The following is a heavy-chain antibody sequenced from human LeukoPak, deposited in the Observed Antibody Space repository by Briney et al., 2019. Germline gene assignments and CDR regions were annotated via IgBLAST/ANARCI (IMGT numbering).Heavy chain of an antibody. J-gene: IGHJ4*02. CDR3: ARDSVDSSGYRSPFDY. Sequence: GGSLRLSCAASGFTVSSNYMSWVRQAPGKGLEWVSVIYSGGSTYYADSVKGRFTISRDNSKNTLYLQMNSLRAEDTAVYYCARDSVDSSGYRSPFDYWGQGTLVTVSS. D-gene: IGHD3-22*01. CDR2: IYSGGST. CDR1: GFTVSSNY. V-gene: IGHV3-66*01.